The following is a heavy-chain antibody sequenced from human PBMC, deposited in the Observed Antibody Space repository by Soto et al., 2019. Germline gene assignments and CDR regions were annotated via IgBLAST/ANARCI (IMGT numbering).Heavy chain of an antibody. J-gene: IGHJ6*02. V-gene: IGHV3-66*01. Sequence: GGSLRLSCAASGFTVSRNYMSWVRLAPEKGLEWVSVIYSGGSTYYADSVKGRFTISRDNSKNTLYLQMNSLRAEDTAVYYCELDSHSANYYYSMDVWGQGTTVTVSS. CDR3: ELDSHSANYYYSMDV. CDR1: GFTVSRNY. D-gene: IGHD5-18*01. CDR2: IYSGGST.